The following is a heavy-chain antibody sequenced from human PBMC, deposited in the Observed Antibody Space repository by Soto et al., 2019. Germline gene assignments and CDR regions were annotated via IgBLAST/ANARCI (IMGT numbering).Heavy chain of an antibody. V-gene: IGHV4-30-2*01. J-gene: IGHJ4*02. CDR2: IFPSGTT. Sequence: SETLSLTCGVSGGSLSGATYSWNWIRQPPGKGLEWIGYIFPSGTTYYNPSLKSRVTISIDVSKNQFSLSLRSLTAADTAVYYCARSREFDYWSQGTLVTVSS. CDR3: ARSREFDY. CDR1: GGSLSGATYS.